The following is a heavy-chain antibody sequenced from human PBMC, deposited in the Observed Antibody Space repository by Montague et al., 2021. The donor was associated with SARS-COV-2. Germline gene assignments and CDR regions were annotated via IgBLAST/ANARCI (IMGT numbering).Heavy chain of an antibody. CDR2: IYSSGST. CDR3: ARDYGDYSYYYGLDV. J-gene: IGHJ6*02. Sequence: TLSLTCTVSGGSIRSGSYYWSWIRQPAGKGLEWIGRIYSSGSTNYNPPLKSQVTMSVDTSKNQFSLKVSSVTAADTAVYYCARDYGDYSYYYGLDVWGQGTTVTVSS. D-gene: IGHD4-17*01. V-gene: IGHV4-61*02. CDR1: GGSIRSGSYY.